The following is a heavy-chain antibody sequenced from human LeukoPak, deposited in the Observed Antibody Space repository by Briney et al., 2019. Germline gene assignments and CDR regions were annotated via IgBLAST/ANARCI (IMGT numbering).Heavy chain of an antibody. CDR3: ARESGSSRFDY. CDR1: GYTFTSYD. V-gene: IGHV1-69*13. Sequence: ASVKVSCKASGYTFTSYDISWVRQAPGQGLEWMGGIIPIFGTANYAQKFQGRVTITADESTSTAYMELSSLRSEDTAVYYCARESGSSRFDYWGQGTLVTVSS. CDR2: IIPIFGTA. J-gene: IGHJ4*02. D-gene: IGHD6-6*01.